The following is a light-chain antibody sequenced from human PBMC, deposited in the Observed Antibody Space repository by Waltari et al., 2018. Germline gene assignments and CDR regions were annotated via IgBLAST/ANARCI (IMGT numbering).Light chain of an antibody. J-gene: IGLJ2*01. CDR3: GTWDSSLTAVV. CDR1: SSNIGNNY. CDR2: EDN. Sequence: QSVLTQPPSVSAALGQKVTISCSGTSSNIGNNYVPWYQHLPGTPPKLLIYEDNKRPSGIPDRFSGSKSGTSATLGVTGLQTGDEADYYCGTWDSSLTAVVFGGGTKLTVL. V-gene: IGLV1-51*01.